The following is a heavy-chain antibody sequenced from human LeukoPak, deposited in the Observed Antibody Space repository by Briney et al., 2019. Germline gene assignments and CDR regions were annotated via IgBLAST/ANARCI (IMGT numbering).Heavy chain of an antibody. V-gene: IGHV4-30-4*01. D-gene: IGHD3-3*01. J-gene: IGHJ5*02. CDR2: IYYSGST. CDR3: AWSGAFNWFDP. Sequence: SETLSLTCTVSGGSISSGDYYWSWIRQPPGKGLEWIGYIYYSGSTYYNPSLKSRVTISVDTSKIQFSLKLSSVTAADTAVYYCAWSGAFNWFDPWGQGTLVTVSS. CDR1: GGSISSGDYY.